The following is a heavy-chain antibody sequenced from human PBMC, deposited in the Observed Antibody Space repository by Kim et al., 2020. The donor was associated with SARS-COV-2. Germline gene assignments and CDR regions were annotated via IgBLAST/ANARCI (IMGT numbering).Heavy chain of an antibody. CDR2: IYYSGST. D-gene: IGHD1-26*01. V-gene: IGHV4-59*01. CDR1: GGSISSYY. J-gene: IGHJ4*02. CDR3: ASGSYPYYFDY. Sequence: SETLSLTCTVSGGSISSYYWSWIRQPPGKGLEWIGYIYYSGSTNYNPSLKSRVTISVDTSKNQFSLKLSSVTAADTAVYYCASGSYPYYFDYWGQGTLVTVSS.